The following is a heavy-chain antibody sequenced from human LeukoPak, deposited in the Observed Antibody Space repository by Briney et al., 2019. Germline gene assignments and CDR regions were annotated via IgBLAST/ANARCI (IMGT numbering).Heavy chain of an antibody. CDR1: GGSISSYY. V-gene: IGHV4-59*06. D-gene: IGHD3-22*01. CDR3: ARDSPEYYDSSGYYRFDY. Sequence: SETLSLTCTVSGGSISSYYWSWIRQHPGKGLEWIGYIYYSGSTYYNPSLKSRVTISVDTSKNQFSLKLSSVTAADTAVYYCARDSPEYYDSSGYYRFDYWGQGTLVTVSS. J-gene: IGHJ4*02. CDR2: IYYSGST.